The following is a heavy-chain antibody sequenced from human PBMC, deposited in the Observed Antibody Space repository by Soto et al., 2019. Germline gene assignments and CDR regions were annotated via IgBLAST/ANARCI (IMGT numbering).Heavy chain of an antibody. J-gene: IGHJ4*02. CDR2: IYAAGST. D-gene: IGHD4-4*01. Sequence: GGSLRLSCAASGFTVSRHYISWVRQAPGKGLEWVSVIYAAGSTYYADSVKGRFTISRDNSKNIVYLQMDSLRAEDTAVYYCARKAGPTQFYYDSWGPGIRVTV. CDR3: ARKAGPTQFYYDS. V-gene: IGHV3-53*01. CDR1: GFTVSRHY.